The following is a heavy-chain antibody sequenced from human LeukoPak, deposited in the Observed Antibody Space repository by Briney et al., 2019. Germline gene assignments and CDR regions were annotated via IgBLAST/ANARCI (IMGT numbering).Heavy chain of an antibody. J-gene: IGHJ4*02. D-gene: IGHD5-18*01. V-gene: IGHV4-59*01. CDR1: GGSISSYY. CDR3: ARDPRILGGRPDGYYFDY. Sequence: SETLSLTCTVSGGSISSYYWSWIRQPPGKGLEWIGYIYYSGSTNYNPSLKSRVTISVDTSKNQFSLKLSSVTAADTAVYYCARDPRILGGRPDGYYFDYWGQGTLVTVS. CDR2: IYYSGST.